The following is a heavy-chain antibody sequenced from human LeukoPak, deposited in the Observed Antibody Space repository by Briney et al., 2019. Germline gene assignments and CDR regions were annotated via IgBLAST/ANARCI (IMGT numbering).Heavy chain of an antibody. Sequence: GRSLRLSCAASGFTFDDYAMHWVRQAPGKGLEWVSGISWNSGSIGYADSVKGRFTISRDNAKNSLYLQMNSLRAEDTALYYCAKEVGFGEFRAYYYGMDVWGQGTTVTVSS. CDR1: GFTFDDYA. CDR2: ISWNSGSI. J-gene: IGHJ6*02. CDR3: AKEVGFGEFRAYYYGMDV. D-gene: IGHD3-10*01. V-gene: IGHV3-9*01.